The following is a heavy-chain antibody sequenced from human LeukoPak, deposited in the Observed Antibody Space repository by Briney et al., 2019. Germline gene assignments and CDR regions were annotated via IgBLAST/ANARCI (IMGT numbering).Heavy chain of an antibody. CDR2: INPNSGGT. Sequence: ASVKVSRKASGYTFTGYYMHWVRQAPGQGLEWMGWINPNSGGTNYAQKFQGRVTMTRDTSISTAYMELSRLRSDDTAVYYCARTYSSSSEIDYWGQGTLVTVSS. V-gene: IGHV1-2*02. CDR1: GYTFTGYY. D-gene: IGHD6-6*01. CDR3: ARTYSSSSEIDY. J-gene: IGHJ4*02.